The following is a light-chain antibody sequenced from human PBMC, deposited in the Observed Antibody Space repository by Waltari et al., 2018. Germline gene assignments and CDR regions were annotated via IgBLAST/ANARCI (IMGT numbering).Light chain of an antibody. CDR1: QSGRSSY. CDR3: QQYGSSPPYT. V-gene: IGKV3-20*01. CDR2: GAS. J-gene: IGKJ2*01. Sequence: EIVLTQSPGTLSLSPGDRATLSCRASQSGRSSYLAWYQQKPGQAPRLLIYGASSRATGIPDRFRGSGSVTDFTLTISRLEPEDFAVYYCQQYGSSPPYTFGQGTKLEIK.